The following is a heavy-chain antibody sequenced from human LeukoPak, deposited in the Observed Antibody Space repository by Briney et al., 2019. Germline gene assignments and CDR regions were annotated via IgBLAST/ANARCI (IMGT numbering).Heavy chain of an antibody. D-gene: IGHD1-26*01. J-gene: IGHJ4*02. Sequence: GASVKVSCKVSGHTLTELSVHWVRQAPGKWLEWMGGSDPEDGETNYAQKFQGRVIMTEDTSTDTAYMDLSSLRSEDSAVYYCATARRFSGSYPFDYWGQGTQVTVSS. CDR3: ATARRFSGSYPFDY. CDR1: GHTLTELS. CDR2: SDPEDGET. V-gene: IGHV1-24*01.